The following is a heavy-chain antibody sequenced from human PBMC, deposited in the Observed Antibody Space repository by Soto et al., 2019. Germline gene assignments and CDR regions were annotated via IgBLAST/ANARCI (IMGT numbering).Heavy chain of an antibody. J-gene: IGHJ2*01. CDR3: ARADGYVGWYFDL. D-gene: IGHD5-12*01. Sequence: SETLSLTCTVSGGSISSGGYYWSWIRQHPGKGLEWIGYIYYSGSTYYNPSLKSRVTISVDTSKNQFSLKLSSVTAADTAVYYCARADGYVGWYFDLWGRGTLVTVSS. CDR1: GGSISSGGYY. V-gene: IGHV4-31*02. CDR2: IYYSGST.